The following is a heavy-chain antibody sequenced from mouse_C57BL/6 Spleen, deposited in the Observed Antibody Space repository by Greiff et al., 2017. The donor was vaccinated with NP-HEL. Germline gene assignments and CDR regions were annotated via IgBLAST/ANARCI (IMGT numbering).Heavy chain of an antibody. CDR1: GFTFTDYY. CDR3: ARSPSNWDEGNYFDY. CDR2: IRNKANGYTT. J-gene: IGHJ2*01. V-gene: IGHV7-3*01. Sequence: EVKLMESGGGLVQPGGSLSLSCAASGFTFTDYYMSWVRQPPGKALEWLGFIRNKANGYTTEYSASVKGRFTISRDNSQSILYLQMNALRAEDSATYYCARSPSNWDEGNYFDYWGQGTTLTVSS. D-gene: IGHD4-1*01.